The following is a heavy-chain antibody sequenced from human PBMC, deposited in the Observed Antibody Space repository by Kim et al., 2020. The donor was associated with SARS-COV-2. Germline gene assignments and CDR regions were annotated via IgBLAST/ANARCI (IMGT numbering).Heavy chain of an antibody. CDR2: IYYSGST. V-gene: IGHV4-39*01. D-gene: IGHD6-19*01. J-gene: IGHJ4*02. Sequence: SETLSLTCTVSGGSISSSSYYWGWIRQPPGKGLEWIGSIYYSGSTYYNPSLKSRVTISVDTSKNQFSLKLSSVTAADTAVYYCASGGQQLVLWGLRAVAGTGLLDYWGQGTLVTVSS. CDR3: ASGGQQLVLWGLRAVAGTGLLDY. CDR1: GGSISSSSYY.